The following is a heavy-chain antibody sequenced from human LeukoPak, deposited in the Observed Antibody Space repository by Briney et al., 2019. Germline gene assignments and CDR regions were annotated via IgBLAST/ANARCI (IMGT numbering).Heavy chain of an antibody. CDR3: ARSPQPADIVVVPAATPNAWGDWFDP. J-gene: IGHJ5*02. V-gene: IGHV4-4*07. CDR1: GGSISSYY. CDR2: IHTSGST. D-gene: IGHD2-2*01. Sequence: SETLSLTCTVSGGSISSYYWSWIRQPAGKVLEWIGRIHTSGSTNYNPSLKSRVTMSVDTSKNQFSLKLSSVTAADTAVYYCARSPQPADIVVVPAATPNAWGDWFDPWGQGTLVTVSS.